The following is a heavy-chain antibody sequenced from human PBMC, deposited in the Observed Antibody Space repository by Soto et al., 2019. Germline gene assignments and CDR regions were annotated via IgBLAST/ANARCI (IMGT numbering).Heavy chain of an antibody. CDR3: ARYRAVNGAFDY. J-gene: IGHJ4*02. D-gene: IGHD1-26*01. V-gene: IGHV4-34*01. Sequence: QVQLQQWGAGLLKPSETLSLTCGVSGGSFSGSYWNWIRQPPGKGLDWIGEINLTGSASYSPSLRSRVTISIDTSRNQFSLNVDSVTAADTAVYYCARYRAVNGAFDYWGQGSLVTVSP. CDR2: INLTGSA. CDR1: GGSFSGSY.